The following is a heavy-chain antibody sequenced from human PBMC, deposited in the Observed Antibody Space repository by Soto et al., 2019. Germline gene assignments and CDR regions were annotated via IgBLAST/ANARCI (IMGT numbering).Heavy chain of an antibody. CDR2: ISSSSSYI. D-gene: IGHD3-22*01. J-gene: IGHJ3*02. V-gene: IGHV3-21*01. Sequence: GGSLRLSCAASGFTFSSYSMNWVRQAPGKGLEWVSSISSSSSYIYYADSVKGRFTISRDNAKNSLYLQMNSLRAEDTAVYYCAREDYYDSSGYWDAFDIWGRGTMVTVSS. CDR1: GFTFSSYS. CDR3: AREDYYDSSGYWDAFDI.